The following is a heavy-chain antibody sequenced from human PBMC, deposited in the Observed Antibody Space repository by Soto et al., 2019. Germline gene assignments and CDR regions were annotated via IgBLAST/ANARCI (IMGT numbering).Heavy chain of an antibody. CDR3: ARDRYGSGTYQRAYGGFDS. CDR2: ISGSSTTI. Sequence: PGGSLRLACAVSGFTFNTYSMTWVRQAPGKGLEWVSYISGSSTTIYYADSVKGRFTISRDNAKNSLYLQMNSLRDEDTAVYYCARDRYGSGTYQRAYGGFDSSGQATLGTLSS. D-gene: IGHD3-10*01. CDR1: GFTFNTYS. J-gene: IGHJ4*02. V-gene: IGHV3-48*02.